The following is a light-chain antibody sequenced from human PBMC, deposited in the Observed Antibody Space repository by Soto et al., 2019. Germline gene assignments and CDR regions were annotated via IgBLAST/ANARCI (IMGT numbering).Light chain of an antibody. CDR2: GNS. CDR1: SSNIGAGYD. Sequence: QSVLTQPPSVSGAPGQRVTISCTGSSSNIGAGYDVHWYQQLPGTAPKVLIYGNSNRPSGVPDRFSGSKSGTSASLAITGLQAEDEADYYCQSYDSSLSGSRVFGGRTKLTVL. V-gene: IGLV1-40*01. CDR3: QSYDSSLSGSRV. J-gene: IGLJ2*01.